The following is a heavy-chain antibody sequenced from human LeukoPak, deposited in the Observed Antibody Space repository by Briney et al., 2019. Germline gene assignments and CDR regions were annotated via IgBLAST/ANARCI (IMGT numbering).Heavy chain of an antibody. Sequence: ASVKVSCKASGYTFTGYYMHWVRQAPGQGVEWMGWINPNSGGTNYAQKFQGRVTMTRDTSISTAYMELSRLRSDDTAVYYCARDVHPSYQLISGWFDPWGQGTLVTVSS. V-gene: IGHV1-2*02. CDR1: GYTFTGYY. D-gene: IGHD2-2*01. J-gene: IGHJ5*02. CDR3: ARDVHPSYQLISGWFDP. CDR2: INPNSGGT.